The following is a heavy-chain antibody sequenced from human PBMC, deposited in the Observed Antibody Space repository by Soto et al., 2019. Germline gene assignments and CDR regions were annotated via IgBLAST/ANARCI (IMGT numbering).Heavy chain of an antibody. Sequence: PGGSLRLSCAASGFTFDDYGMSWARQAPGKGLEWVSGVNWNGGSTGYADSVKGRFTISRDNAKNSLNLQMNSLRAEDTAVYFCARDTNYYASGSGVDYWGQGILVTVSS. D-gene: IGHD3-10*01. V-gene: IGHV3-20*04. CDR3: ARDTNYYASGSGVDY. CDR1: GFTFDDYG. CDR2: VNWNGGST. J-gene: IGHJ4*02.